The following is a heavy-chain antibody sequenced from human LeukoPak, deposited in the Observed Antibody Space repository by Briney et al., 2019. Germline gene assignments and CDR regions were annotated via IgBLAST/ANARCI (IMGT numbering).Heavy chain of an antibody. D-gene: IGHD2-2*02. CDR2: LYDSGST. CDR3: ARARRCSTNNCYTYFDP. J-gene: IGHJ5*02. Sequence: SETLSLTCTVSGGSTGSSSFYWAWLRQPPGKGLEWIGSLYDSGSTFYNPSLKSRVTISVDTSNNQSSLKVNSVTAADTAVYYCARARRCSTNNCYTYFDPWGQGTLVTVSS. V-gene: IGHV4-39*01. CDR1: GGSTGSSSFY.